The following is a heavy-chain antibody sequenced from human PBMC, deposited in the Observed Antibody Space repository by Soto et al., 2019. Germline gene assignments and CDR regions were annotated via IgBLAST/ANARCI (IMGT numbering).Heavy chain of an antibody. CDR2: IIPILGTA. CDR1: GGTFSSYA. CDR3: ARGNVVVIRENWFGP. Sequence: ASVKVSCKASGGTFSSYAISCVRQAPGQGLEWVGGIIPILGTANYAQKFQCRVTITADESTSTAYMELSSLRSEDTAVYYCARGNVVVIRENWFGPWGQGTLLTVSS. V-gene: IGHV1-69*13. D-gene: IGHD3-22*01. J-gene: IGHJ5*02.